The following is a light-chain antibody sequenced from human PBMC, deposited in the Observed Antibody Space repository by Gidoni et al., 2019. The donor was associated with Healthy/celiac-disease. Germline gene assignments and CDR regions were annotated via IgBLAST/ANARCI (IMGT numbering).Light chain of an antibody. CDR1: QSISSY. CDR2: AAS. V-gene: IGKV1-39*01. CDR3: QQSYSTLVT. J-gene: IGKJ3*01. Sequence: DIQMTQSPSSLSASVGDRVTITCRASQSISSYLNWYQQKPGKAPKLLSYAASSLQSGVPSRFSGSGSGTDFTLTISSLQPEDFATYYCQQSYSTLVTFGPGTKVDIK.